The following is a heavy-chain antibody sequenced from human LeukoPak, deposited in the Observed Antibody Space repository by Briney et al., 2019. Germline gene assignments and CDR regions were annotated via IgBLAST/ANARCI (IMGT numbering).Heavy chain of an antibody. CDR1: GFRFGGYA. V-gene: IGHV3-49*04. J-gene: IGHJ4*02. CDR2: IRSKALYGTS. CDR3: VRESVRDYYFDF. Sequence: PGGSLRLSCSGSGFRFGGYALSWVRQAPGKGLEWVGFIRSKALYGTSEYAASVEGRFAISRVDSNNIVYLQMNSLKTEDTAVYFCVRESVRDYYFDFWGQGTLVTVSS. D-gene: IGHD3-10*02.